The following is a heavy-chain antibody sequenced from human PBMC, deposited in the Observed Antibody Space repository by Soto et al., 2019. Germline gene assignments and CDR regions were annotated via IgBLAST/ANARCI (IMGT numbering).Heavy chain of an antibody. J-gene: IGHJ6*02. CDR3: AAYDYVWGSYRRDV. V-gene: IGHV3-72*01. Sequence: EVQLVESGGGLVQPGGSLRLSCAASGFTFSDHYMDWVRQAPGKGLEWVGRTRNKANSYTTEYAASVKGRFTISRDDSKNSLYLQMNSLKTDDTAVYYCAAYDYVWGSYRRDVWGQGTTVTVSS. D-gene: IGHD3-16*02. CDR1: GFTFSDHY. CDR2: TRNKANSYTT.